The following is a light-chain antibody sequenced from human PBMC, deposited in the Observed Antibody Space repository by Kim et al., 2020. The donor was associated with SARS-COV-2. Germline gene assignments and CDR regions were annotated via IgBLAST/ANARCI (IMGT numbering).Light chain of an antibody. V-gene: IGKV3-15*01. CDR2: GAS. CDR3: QQYNNWPPYT. Sequence: EIVMTQSPATLSVSPGERATLSCRASQSVSSNLAWYQQKPGQAPRLLIYGASTRATGIPSRISGSGSETDFTLTISSLQSEDFAVYYCQQYNNWPPYTFGQGTKLEIK. CDR1: QSVSSN. J-gene: IGKJ2*01.